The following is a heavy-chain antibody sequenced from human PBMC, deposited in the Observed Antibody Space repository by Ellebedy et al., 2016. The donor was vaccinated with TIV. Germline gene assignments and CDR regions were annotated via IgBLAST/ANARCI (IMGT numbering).Heavy chain of an antibody. D-gene: IGHD6-19*01. CDR2: ISGSGGST. Sequence: GESLKISCAASGFTFSSYAMSWVRQAPGKGLEWVSAISGSGGSTYYADSVKGRFTISRDNSKNTLYLQMNSLRAEDTAVYYCARVMAVANQGAGFDYWGQGTLVTVSS. J-gene: IGHJ4*02. V-gene: IGHV3-23*01. CDR1: GFTFSSYA. CDR3: ARVMAVANQGAGFDY.